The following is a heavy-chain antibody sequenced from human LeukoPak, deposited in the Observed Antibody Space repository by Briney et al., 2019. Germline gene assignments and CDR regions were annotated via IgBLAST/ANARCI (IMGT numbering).Heavy chain of an antibody. J-gene: IGHJ4*02. CDR1: GFTFSSYA. D-gene: IGHD6-25*01. Sequence: PGGSLRLSCAASGFTFSSYAMSWVRQAPGKGLEWVSAVSGSGGSTDYADSVKGRFIISRDNSKNTLFLQMNSLRADDTAVYYCAKESRPSAYYFDYCGQGTLVTVSS. V-gene: IGHV3-23*01. CDR3: AKESRPSAYYFDY. CDR2: VSGSGGST.